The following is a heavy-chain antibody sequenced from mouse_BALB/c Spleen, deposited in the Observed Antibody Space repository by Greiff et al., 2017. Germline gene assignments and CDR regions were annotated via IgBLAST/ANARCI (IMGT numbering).Heavy chain of an antibody. CDR3: ARDLFITTVVATDY. CDR2: ISSGSSTI. Sequence: EVQVVESGGGLVQPGGSRKLSCAASGFTFSSFGMHWVRQAPEKGLEWVAYISSGSSTIYYADTVKGRFTISRDNPKNTLFLQMTSLRSEDTAMYYCARDLFITTVVATDYWGQGTTLTVSS. D-gene: IGHD1-1*01. CDR1: GFTFSSFG. J-gene: IGHJ2*01. V-gene: IGHV5-17*02.